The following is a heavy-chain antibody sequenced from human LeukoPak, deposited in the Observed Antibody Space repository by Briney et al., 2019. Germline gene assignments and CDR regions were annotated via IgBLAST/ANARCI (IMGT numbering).Heavy chain of an antibody. Sequence: GGSLRLSCAASGFTFSSYTMNWVRQAPGKGLEWVSSITSSSSYIYYADSVKGRFTISRDNAKDLLYLQTDSLRVEDTAVYYCARDPYSGNYGAYYYYYMDVWGKGTTVTISS. CDR1: GFTFSSYT. CDR3: ARDPYSGNYGAYYYYYMDV. J-gene: IGHJ6*03. D-gene: IGHD1-26*01. CDR2: ITSSSSYI. V-gene: IGHV3-21*06.